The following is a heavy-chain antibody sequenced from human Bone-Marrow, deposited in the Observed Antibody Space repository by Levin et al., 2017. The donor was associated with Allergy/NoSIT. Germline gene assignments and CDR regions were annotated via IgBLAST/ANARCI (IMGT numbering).Heavy chain of an antibody. CDR1: GDTFSSYA. CDR3: ASTSEGSFDWPTLHY. J-gene: IGHJ4*02. D-gene: IGHD3-9*01. Sequence: SVKVSCKASGDTFSSYAFSWVRQAPGQGLEWMGGILPVFGTGNHAQKFQGRVTITADESTRTAYMELSGLRSEDTAVYYCASTSEGSFDWPTLHYWGQGTLVTVAS. CDR2: ILPVFGTG. V-gene: IGHV1-69*13.